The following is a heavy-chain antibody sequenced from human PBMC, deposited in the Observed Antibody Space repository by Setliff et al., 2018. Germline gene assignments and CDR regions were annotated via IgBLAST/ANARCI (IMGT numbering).Heavy chain of an antibody. D-gene: IGHD6-19*01. V-gene: IGHV4-4*07. CDR1: GGSISSYY. CDR2: IYIGGSA. CDR3: AREQWLDPPGYYYMDV. J-gene: IGHJ6*03. Sequence: SSETLSLTCTVSGGSISSYYWSWIRQPAGKGLEWIGHIYIGGSANYNHSLKSRVTMSIDTSKNQFSLKLNSVTSADMAVYYCAREQWLDPPGYYYMDVWAKGTTVTVSS.